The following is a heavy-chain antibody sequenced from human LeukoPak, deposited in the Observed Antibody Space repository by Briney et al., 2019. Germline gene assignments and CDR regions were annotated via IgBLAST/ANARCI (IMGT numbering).Heavy chain of an antibody. CDR1: GGSIRNYY. CDR2: ISYSGST. D-gene: IGHD6-13*01. J-gene: IGHJ4*02. CDR3: ARHIRQQWPMGFDR. Sequence: PSETLSLTCTVSGGSIRNYYWSWIRQPPGKGLEWIGYISYSGSTHYNPSLEGRVTISPDTPKSQVSLKLTSVTAADTAVYYCARHIRQQWPMGFDRWGQGTLATVSS. V-gene: IGHV4-59*08.